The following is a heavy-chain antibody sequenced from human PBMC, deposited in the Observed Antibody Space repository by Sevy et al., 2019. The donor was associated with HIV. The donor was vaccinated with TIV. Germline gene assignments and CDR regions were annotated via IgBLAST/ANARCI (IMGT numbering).Heavy chain of an antibody. D-gene: IGHD1-26*01. J-gene: IGHJ4*02. Sequence: GGSLRLSCVASGFTFSSYAMSWVRQAPGKGLEWVSAISGSGGSTYYADSVKGRFTISRDNSKNTRYLQMNSLRAEDTAVYYCAKPAVSGSYYAGLVYWGQGTLVTVSS. CDR2: ISGSGGST. CDR3: AKPAVSGSYYAGLVY. CDR1: GFTFSSYA. V-gene: IGHV3-23*01.